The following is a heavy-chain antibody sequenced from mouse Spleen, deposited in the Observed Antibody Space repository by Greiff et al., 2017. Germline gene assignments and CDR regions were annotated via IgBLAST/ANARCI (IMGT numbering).Heavy chain of an antibody. D-gene: IGHD2-14*01. CDR3: APYYRYDGFAY. CDR1: GFTFSDYG. Sequence: EVQRVESGGGLVKPGGSLKLSCAASGFTFSDYGMHWVRQAPEKGLEWVAYISSGSSTIYYADTVKGRFTISRDNAKNTLFLQMTSLRSEDTAMYYCAPYYRYDGFAYWGQGTLVTVSA. V-gene: IGHV5-17*01. CDR2: ISSGSSTI. J-gene: IGHJ3*01.